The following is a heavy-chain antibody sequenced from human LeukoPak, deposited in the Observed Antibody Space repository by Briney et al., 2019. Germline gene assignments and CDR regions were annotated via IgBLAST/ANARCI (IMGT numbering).Heavy chain of an antibody. Sequence: PGGSLRLSRAASGFTFSSYWMHWVRQAPGKGLVWVSRINSDGSSTSYADSVKGRFTISRDNAKNTLYPQMNSLRAEDTAVYYCANSVRYDSSGYIYWGQGTLVTVSS. J-gene: IGHJ1*01. CDR3: ANSVRYDSSGYIY. V-gene: IGHV3-74*01. CDR1: GFTFSSYW. CDR2: INSDGSST. D-gene: IGHD3-22*01.